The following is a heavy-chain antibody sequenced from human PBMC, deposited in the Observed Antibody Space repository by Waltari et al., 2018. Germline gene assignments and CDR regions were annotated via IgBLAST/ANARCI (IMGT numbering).Heavy chain of an antibody. J-gene: IGHJ6*03. CDR1: GYSFTSYW. Sequence: EVQLVQSGAEVKKPGESLKISCKGSGYSFTSYWIGWVRQMPGKGLEWMGIIYPCDSTTRYSPSFQGPVTISADKSISTAYLQWSSLKASDTAMYYCARLMYNWNYVFYYYYMDVWGKGTTVTVSS. CDR2: IYPCDSTT. CDR3: ARLMYNWNYVFYYYYMDV. V-gene: IGHV5-51*01. D-gene: IGHD1-7*01.